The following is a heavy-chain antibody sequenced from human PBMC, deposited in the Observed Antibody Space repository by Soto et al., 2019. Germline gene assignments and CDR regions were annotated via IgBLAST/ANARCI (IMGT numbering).Heavy chain of an antibody. V-gene: IGHV4-39*01. CDR2: IYYSGST. Sequence: PSETLSLTCTVSGGSISSSSYYWGWIRQPPGKGLEWIGSIYYSGSTYYNPSLKSRVTISVDTSKNQFSLKLSSVTAADTAVYYCAGTYCSGGSCRDYWGQGTLVTVSS. D-gene: IGHD2-15*01. CDR1: GGSISSSSYY. J-gene: IGHJ4*02. CDR3: AGTYCSGGSCRDY.